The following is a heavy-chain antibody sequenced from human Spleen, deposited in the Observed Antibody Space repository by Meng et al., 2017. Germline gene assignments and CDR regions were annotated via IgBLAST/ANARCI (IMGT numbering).Heavy chain of an antibody. CDR2: ISAYNGNT. CDR3: ARSRYRVGATTQGRFDY. CDR1: GGTFSSYA. V-gene: IGHV1-18*01. D-gene: IGHD1-26*01. J-gene: IGHJ4*02. Sequence: ASVKVSCKASGGTFSSYAISWVRQAPGQGLEWMGWISAYNGNTNYAQKLQGRVTMTTDTSTSTAYMELRSLRSDDTAVYYCARSRYRVGATTQGRFDYWGQGTLVTVSS.